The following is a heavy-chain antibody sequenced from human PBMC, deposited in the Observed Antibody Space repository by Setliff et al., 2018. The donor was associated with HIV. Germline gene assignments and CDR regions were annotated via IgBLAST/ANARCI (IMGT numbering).Heavy chain of an antibody. CDR2: ISFAGHI. J-gene: IGHJ3*01. CDR1: GASIRSDRMY. D-gene: IGHD6-19*01. Sequence: SETLSLTCSVSGASIRSDRMYWSWIRRPPGQRLEWIGFISFAGHINYNPSLSSRVTVSRDTSRNQFSMTLTSVTAADTAVYYCARSFGWGAFNVWPRHSGHRL. CDR3: ARSFGWGAFNV. V-gene: IGHV4-61*01.